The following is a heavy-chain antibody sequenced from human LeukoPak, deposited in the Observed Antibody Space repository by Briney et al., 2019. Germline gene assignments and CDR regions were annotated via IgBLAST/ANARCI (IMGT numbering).Heavy chain of an antibody. D-gene: IGHD2-2*01. V-gene: IGHV1-2*06. CDR1: GYTLTDYY. J-gene: IGHJ6*02. CDR3: ARDGFYCSSTSCYVDYYYGMDV. CDR2: INPNSGGT. Sequence: EASVKVSCKASGYTLTDYYMHWVRQAPGQGLEWMGRINPNSGGTNYAQKFQGRVTMTRDTSISTAYMELSRLRSDDTAVYYCARDGFYCSSTSCYVDYYYGMDVWGQGTTVTVSS.